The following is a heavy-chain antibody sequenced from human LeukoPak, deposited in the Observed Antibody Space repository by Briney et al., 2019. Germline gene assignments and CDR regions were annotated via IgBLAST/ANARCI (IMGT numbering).Heavy chain of an antibody. V-gene: IGHV3-23*01. J-gene: IGHJ6*02. CDR3: GKRVAGTSTFRVNYYYGMDV. CDR2: ISGSGGST. Sequence: GGSLRLSCAASGFTFSSYAMSWVRQAPGKGLEWVSAISGSGGSTYYADSVKGRFTISRDNSKNTLYLQMNSLRAEDTAVYYCGKRVAGTSTFRVNYYYGMDVWGQGTTVTVSS. D-gene: IGHD6-19*01. CDR1: GFTFSSYA.